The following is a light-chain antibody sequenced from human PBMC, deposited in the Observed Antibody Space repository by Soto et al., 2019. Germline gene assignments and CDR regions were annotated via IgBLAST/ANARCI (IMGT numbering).Light chain of an antibody. CDR3: QQYSNWPLT. Sequence: EIVMTHAPVTLSVSPGERATLSCRASQSVINSYLAWYQQKPGQAPRLLIFGASTRAAGIPARFSGSGSGTEFTLTISSLQSEDFAVYYCQQYSNWPLTFGGGTKVDIK. V-gene: IGKV3-15*01. CDR1: QSVINSY. CDR2: GAS. J-gene: IGKJ4*01.